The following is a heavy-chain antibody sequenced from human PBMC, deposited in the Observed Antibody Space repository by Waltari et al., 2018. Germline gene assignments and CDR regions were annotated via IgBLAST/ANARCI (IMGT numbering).Heavy chain of an antibody. Sequence: QESGPGLLKPSETLSLTCAVSGGSVTATSYFWGWIRQPPGKGLDWLGKIYYDGGTNSISSTESRVSISVDTSQNQISLKLTSVTAADTAVYYCARQGLYCRSSSCVGLDFSHWGQGTLVAVSS. CDR3: ARQGLYCRSSSCVGLDFSH. V-gene: IGHV4-39*01. J-gene: IGHJ4*02. D-gene: IGHD2-2*01. CDR2: IYYDGGT. CDR1: GGSVTATSYF.